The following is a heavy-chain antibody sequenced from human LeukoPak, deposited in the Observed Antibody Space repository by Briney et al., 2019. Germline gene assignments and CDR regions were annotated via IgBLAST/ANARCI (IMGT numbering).Heavy chain of an antibody. D-gene: IGHD6-13*01. CDR1: GGSFSGYY. CDR2: IIHSGSI. CDR3: ARGAMAAAGLFDY. Sequence: SETLSLTCAVYGGSFSGYYWNWIRQSPGKGLEWIGQIIHSGSINYNPSLKSRVTISVDTSKNQFSLRLSSVTAADTAVYYCARGAMAAAGLFDYWGQGTLVTVSS. J-gene: IGHJ4*02. V-gene: IGHV4-34*01.